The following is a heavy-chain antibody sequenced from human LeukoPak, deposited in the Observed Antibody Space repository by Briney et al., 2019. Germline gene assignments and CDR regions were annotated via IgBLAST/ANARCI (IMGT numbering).Heavy chain of an antibody. CDR1: GFTFSSYW. CDR3: ARVTISAMVIRDY. J-gene: IGHJ4*02. V-gene: IGHV3-7*01. D-gene: IGHD5-18*01. Sequence: GGSLRLSCAASGFTFSSYWMSWVRQAPGKGLEWVANIKQDGSEKYYVDSVKGRFTISRDNAKNSLYLQMNSLRAEDTAVYYCARVTISAMVIRDYWGQGTLVTASS. CDR2: IKQDGSEK.